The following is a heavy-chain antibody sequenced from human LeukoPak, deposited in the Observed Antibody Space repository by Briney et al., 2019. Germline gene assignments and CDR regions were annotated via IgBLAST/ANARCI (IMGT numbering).Heavy chain of an antibody. CDR3: ARPPNIAQAGQD. V-gene: IGHV3-7*01. CDR2: IKRDGSEK. D-gene: IGHD6-13*01. Sequence: GGSLRLSCAASGITFSSYSMNWVRQAPGKGLEWVANIKRDGSEKYYVDSVKGRFTISRDNAKNSLYLQMNSLRAEDTAVYYCARPPNIAQAGQDWGQGTLVTVSS. CDR1: GITFSSYS. J-gene: IGHJ4*02.